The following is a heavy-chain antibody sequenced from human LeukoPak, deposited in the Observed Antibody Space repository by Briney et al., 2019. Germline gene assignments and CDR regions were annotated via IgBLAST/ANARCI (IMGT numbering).Heavy chain of an antibody. CDR3: AKVGVAARPTFDY. CDR2: INQDGSEK. V-gene: IGHV3-7*03. Sequence: PGGSLRLSCAASGFTFSSYWMSWVRQAPGKGLEWVANINQDGSEKYYVDSVKGRFTISRDNSKNTLYLQMNSLRAEDTAVYYCAKVGVAARPTFDYWGQGTLVTVSS. D-gene: IGHD6-6*01. J-gene: IGHJ4*02. CDR1: GFTFSSYW.